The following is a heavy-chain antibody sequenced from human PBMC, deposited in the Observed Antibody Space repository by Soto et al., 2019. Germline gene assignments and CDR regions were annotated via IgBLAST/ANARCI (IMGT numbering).Heavy chain of an antibody. CDR1: GYTFTSYD. D-gene: IGHD3-22*01. J-gene: IGHJ5*01. CDR2: ISAYNGNT. CDR3: ARVKGSGYHNWLDS. V-gene: IGHV1-18*01. Sequence: ASVKVSCKASGYTFTSYDISWVRQSPGQGLEWMGWISAYNGNTNYAQKLQGRVTMTTDTSTSTAYMELRSLRSDDTAVYYCARVKGSGYHNWLDSWGQGTLVTVSS.